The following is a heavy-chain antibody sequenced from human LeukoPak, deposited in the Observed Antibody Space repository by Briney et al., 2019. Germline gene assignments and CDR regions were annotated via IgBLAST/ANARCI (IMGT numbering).Heavy chain of an antibody. CDR3: ARGRHYYDSSDYYYEGDAFDI. J-gene: IGHJ3*02. CDR2: INPSGGST. CDR1: GDTFTSYY. Sequence: ASVKVSCKASGDTFTSYYMHWVRQAPGQGLQWMGIINPSGGSTSYAQKFQGRVTMTRDMSTSTVYMELSSLRSEDTAVYYCARGRHYYDSSDYYYEGDAFDIWGQGTMVTASS. D-gene: IGHD3-22*01. V-gene: IGHV1-46*01.